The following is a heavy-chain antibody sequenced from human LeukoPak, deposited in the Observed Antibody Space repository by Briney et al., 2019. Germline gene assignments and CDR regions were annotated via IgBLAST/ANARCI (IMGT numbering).Heavy chain of an antibody. J-gene: IGHJ4*02. CDR2: IYYSGST. V-gene: IGHV4-39*07. CDR1: GGSISSSSYY. D-gene: IGHD3-10*01. CDR3: ARDPYPSRGGFDY. Sequence: SETLSLTCTVSGGSISSSSYYWGWIRQPPGKGLEWIGSIYYSGSTYYNPSLKCRVPISVDTSKNHFSLKLSSVTAADTAVYYCARDPYPSRGGFDYWGQGTLVTVSS.